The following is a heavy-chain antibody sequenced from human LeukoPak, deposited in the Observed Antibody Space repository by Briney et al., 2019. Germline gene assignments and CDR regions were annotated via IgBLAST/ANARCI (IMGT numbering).Heavy chain of an antibody. V-gene: IGHV3-30*14. CDR2: TSHDGGST. J-gene: IGHJ4*02. D-gene: IGHD4-17*01. Sequence: GGSLRLSCAASGYSFSGSDIHWVRQAPGKGLEWVAFTSHDGGSTYYADFVEGRFTISRDNSKNMLYLQMNSLRAEDTAVYSCARGTVTAPDYWGQGTLVTVSS. CDR3: ARGTVTAPDY. CDR1: GYSFSGSD.